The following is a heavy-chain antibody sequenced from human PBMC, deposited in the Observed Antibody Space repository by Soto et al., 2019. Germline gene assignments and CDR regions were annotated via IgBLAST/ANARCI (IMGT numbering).Heavy chain of an antibody. Sequence: GGSLRLSCAASGFTFSNAWMNWVRQAPGKGLEWVGRIKSKTDGGTTDYAAPVKGRFTISRDDSKNTLYLQMNSLKTEDTAVYYCAKDDSGYDLLYYYYGMDVWGQGTTVTVSS. CDR2: IKSKTDGGTT. J-gene: IGHJ6*02. V-gene: IGHV3-15*07. CDR1: GFTFSNAW. CDR3: AKDDSGYDLLYYYYGMDV. D-gene: IGHD5-12*01.